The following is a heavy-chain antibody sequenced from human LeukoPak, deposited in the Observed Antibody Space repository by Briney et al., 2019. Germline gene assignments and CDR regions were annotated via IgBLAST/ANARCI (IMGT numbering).Heavy chain of an antibody. Sequence: GASVKVSCKASGYTFTGYSMHWVRQAPGQGLEWMGRINPSSGGTQYAQKFQGRVTMTSDSSIITVYMELSSLRSDDTAIYYCARDRAFRGGGFHPWGQGTLVTVSS. V-gene: IGHV1-2*06. J-gene: IGHJ5*02. CDR2: INPSSGGT. CDR3: ARDRAFRGGGFHP. CDR1: GYTFTGYS. D-gene: IGHD3-10*01.